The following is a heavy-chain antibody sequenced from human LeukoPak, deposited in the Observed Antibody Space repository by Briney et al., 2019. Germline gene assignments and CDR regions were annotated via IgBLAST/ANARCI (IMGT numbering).Heavy chain of an antibody. CDR3: ARIGHYYASGNSDSSFDF. V-gene: IGHV4-30-4*01. Sequence: PSQTLSLTCTVSGATITSGYYYWSWIGQPPGKGPEWFGYIYHSGSTYNNPSLKCRDTISVDTSENQFCLKLSSMTAADTAVYDCARIGHYYASGNSDSSFDFCGQGTLVIVSS. D-gene: IGHD3-10*01. J-gene: IGHJ4*02. CDR2: IYHSGST. CDR1: GATITSGYYY.